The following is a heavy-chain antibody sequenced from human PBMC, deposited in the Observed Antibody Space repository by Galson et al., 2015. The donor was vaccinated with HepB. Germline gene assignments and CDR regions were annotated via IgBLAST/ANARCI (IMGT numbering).Heavy chain of an antibody. J-gene: IGHJ4*02. CDR2: ISGSGGST. Sequence: SLRFSCAASGFTFSSYAMSWVRQAPGKGLEWVSAISGSGGSTYYADSVKGRFTISRDNSKNTLYLQMNSLRAEDTAVYYCAKNSGGRWLLGYFDYWGQGTLVTVSS. D-gene: IGHD5-24*01. V-gene: IGHV3-23*01. CDR1: GFTFSSYA. CDR3: AKNSGGRWLLGYFDY.